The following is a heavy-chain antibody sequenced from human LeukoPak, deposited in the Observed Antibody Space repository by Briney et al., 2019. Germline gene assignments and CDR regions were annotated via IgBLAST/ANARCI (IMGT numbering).Heavy chain of an antibody. CDR3: ASAVAAQYYFDY. CDR1: GGSISSGGYY. Sequence: SQTLSLTCTVSGGSISSGGYYWSWIRQHPGKGLEWIGYIYYSGSTYYNPSLKSRVTISIDTSKNQFSLKLSSVTAADTAVYYCASAVAAQYYFDYWGQGTLVTVSS. CDR2: IYYSGST. V-gene: IGHV4-31*03. J-gene: IGHJ4*02. D-gene: IGHD6-19*01.